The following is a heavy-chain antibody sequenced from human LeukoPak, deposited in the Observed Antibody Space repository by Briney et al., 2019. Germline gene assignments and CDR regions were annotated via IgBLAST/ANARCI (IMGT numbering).Heavy chain of an antibody. CDR2: IKQDGSEQ. CDR1: GFTFSSFW. V-gene: IGHV3-7*01. Sequence: GGSLRLSCAASGFTFSSFWMTWVRQAPGKGLEWVANIKQDGSEQYYVDSLKGRFTISRDNARNSLYLQMNSLRDEDTAVYYCAKDGLHTAHFDYWGQGTLVTVSS. D-gene: IGHD5-18*01. CDR3: AKDGLHTAHFDY. J-gene: IGHJ4*02.